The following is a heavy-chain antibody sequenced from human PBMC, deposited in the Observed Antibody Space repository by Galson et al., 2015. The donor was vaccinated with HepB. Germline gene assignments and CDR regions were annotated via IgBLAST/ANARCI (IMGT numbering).Heavy chain of an antibody. V-gene: IGHV1-2*02. CDR1: GYTFTGYY. CDR3: ARIRDSEITGVREVLMSAFDN. J-gene: IGHJ3*02. D-gene: IGHD3-10*01. Sequence: SVKVSCKASGYTFTGYYMHWVRQAPGQGLEWMGWINPKSGGTNYAKKFQGRVTMTRDTSISTAYMELSRLRSDDAAVYYCARIRDSEITGVREVLMSAFDNWGQGTMVTVSS. CDR2: INPKSGGT.